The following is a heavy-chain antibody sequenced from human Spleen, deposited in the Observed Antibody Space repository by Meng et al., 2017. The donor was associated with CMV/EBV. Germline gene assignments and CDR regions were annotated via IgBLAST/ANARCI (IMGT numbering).Heavy chain of an antibody. J-gene: IGHJ3*02. CDR1: GYTFPIYG. D-gene: IGHD3-10*02. CDR3: TIDLLCYDAFDI. CDR2: INPDDGTK. V-gene: IGHV1-18*01. Sequence: ASVKVSCKASGYTFPIYGIIWVRQAPGQGLEWMGRINPDDGTKTYAQKFQDTVTLTSDTSTSTVYMDLSSLRSEDTACYYCTIDLLCYDAFDIWGQGTMVTVSS.